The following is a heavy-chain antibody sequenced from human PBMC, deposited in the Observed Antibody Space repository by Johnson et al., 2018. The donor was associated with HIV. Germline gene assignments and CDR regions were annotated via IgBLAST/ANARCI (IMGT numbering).Heavy chain of an antibody. J-gene: IGHJ3*02. Sequence: VQLVESGGGVVQPGRSLRLSCAASGFTFSSYAMTWVRQAPGKGLQWVSAISGSGGSTYYANSVKGRFTISRDNSKNTLYLQMNSLRAEDTDVYYCAKEESAAAGTYAFDIWGQGTMVTVSS. CDR2: ISGSGGST. CDR1: GFTFSSYA. CDR3: AKEESAAAGTYAFDI. V-gene: IGHV3-23*04. D-gene: IGHD6-13*01.